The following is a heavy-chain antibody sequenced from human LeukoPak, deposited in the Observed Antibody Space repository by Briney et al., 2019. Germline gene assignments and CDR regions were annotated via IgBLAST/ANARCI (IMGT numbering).Heavy chain of an antibody. CDR2: ISGSGNRT. Sequence: PGGSLRLSCAASGFTFSSYAMSWVRQAPGKGLEWVSSISGSGNRTYYADSVKGRFTISRDNSKNTLFLQMNSLRAEDTAVYYCAKDRYSSGWAFDYWGQGTLVTVSS. CDR3: AKDRYSSGWAFDY. D-gene: IGHD6-19*01. J-gene: IGHJ4*02. V-gene: IGHV3-23*01. CDR1: GFTFSSYA.